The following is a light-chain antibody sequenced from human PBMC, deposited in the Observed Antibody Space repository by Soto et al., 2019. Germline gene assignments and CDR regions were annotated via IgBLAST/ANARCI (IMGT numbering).Light chain of an antibody. V-gene: IGKV3-15*01. Sequence: EIVMTQSPATLSVSPGERATLSCRASQSVSINLAWYQQKPGQAPSLLIYGASTRATCIPARFSGSGSGTDFTLTISSLQSEDFAVYYCQQYNNWPKTFGQGTKLEIK. CDR3: QQYNNWPKT. CDR2: GAS. CDR1: QSVSIN. J-gene: IGKJ2*01.